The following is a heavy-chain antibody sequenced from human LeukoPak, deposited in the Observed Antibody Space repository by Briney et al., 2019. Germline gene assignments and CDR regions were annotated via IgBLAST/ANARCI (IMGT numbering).Heavy chain of an antibody. CDR2: ISSSGSTI. CDR1: GFTFSDYY. V-gene: IGHV3-11*01. J-gene: IGHJ4*02. Sequence: KTGRSLRLSCAASGFTFSDYYMSWIRQAPGKGLEWVSYISSSGSTIYYADSVKGRFTISRDNAKHSLYLQMNSLRAEDTAVYYCARERDGYNNPKDYWGQGTLVSVSS. D-gene: IGHD5-24*01. CDR3: ARERDGYNNPKDY.